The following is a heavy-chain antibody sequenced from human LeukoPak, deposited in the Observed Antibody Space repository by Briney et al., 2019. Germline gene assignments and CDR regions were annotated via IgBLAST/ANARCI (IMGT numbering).Heavy chain of an antibody. D-gene: IGHD5-12*01. CDR2: ISAYNGNT. Sequence: EPSVKVSCKVSVYTFTSYGISCVPDAPGQGLECRGWISAYNGNTTYTQKPQGRVTMTTDTPTSTAHIERARLMSDDRPVFYCARERRSVASPFDPWGQGTLVTVSS. CDR3: ARERRSVASPFDP. J-gene: IGHJ5*02. V-gene: IGHV1-18*01. CDR1: VYTFTSYG.